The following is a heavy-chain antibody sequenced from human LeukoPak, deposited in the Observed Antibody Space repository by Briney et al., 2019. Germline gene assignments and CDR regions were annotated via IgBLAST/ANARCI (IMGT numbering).Heavy chain of an antibody. J-gene: IGHJ2*01. Sequence: SETLSLTCAVYGGSFSGYYWSWIRQPPGKGLEWIGEINHSGSTNYNPSLKGRVTISVDTSKNQFSLKLSSVTAADTAVYYCARGLAWLYWYFDLWGRGTLVTVSS. D-gene: IGHD5-24*01. CDR1: GGSFSGYY. V-gene: IGHV4-34*01. CDR3: ARGLAWLYWYFDL. CDR2: INHSGST.